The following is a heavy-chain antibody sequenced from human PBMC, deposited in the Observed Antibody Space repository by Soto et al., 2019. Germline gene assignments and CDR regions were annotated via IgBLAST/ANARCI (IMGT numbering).Heavy chain of an antibody. CDR1: GFTFSSYA. D-gene: IGHD3-22*01. CDR2: ISGSGGST. Sequence: GGSLRLSCAASGFTFSSYAMSWVRQAPGKGLEWVSAISGSGGSTYYADSVKGRFTISRDNSKNTLYLQMNSLRAEDTAVYYCAKDLDSYYYDSSGYAFDIWGQGTMVTVSS. V-gene: IGHV3-23*01. CDR3: AKDLDSYYYDSSGYAFDI. J-gene: IGHJ3*02.